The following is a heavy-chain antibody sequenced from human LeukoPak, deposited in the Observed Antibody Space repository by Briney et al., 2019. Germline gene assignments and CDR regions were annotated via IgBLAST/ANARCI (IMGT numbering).Heavy chain of an antibody. Sequence: SETLSLTCTVSGGSISSYYWSWIRQPAGKGLEWIGRIYTSGSTNYNPSLKSRVTMSVDTSKNQFSLKLSSVTAADTAVYYCARLVWLGESPGSWFDSWGQGTLVTVSS. CDR3: ARLVWLGESPGSWFDS. V-gene: IGHV4-4*07. D-gene: IGHD3-10*01. CDR2: IYTSGST. J-gene: IGHJ5*01. CDR1: GGSISSYY.